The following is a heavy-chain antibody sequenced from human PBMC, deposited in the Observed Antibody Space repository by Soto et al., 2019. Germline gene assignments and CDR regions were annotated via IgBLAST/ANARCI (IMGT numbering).Heavy chain of an antibody. CDR3: TVDYETTASH. Sequence: EVQLVESGGGLVQPGGSLKLSCAASGFSFSDSGMHWVRQASGKGLEWVGRIRSKANNYATPYAASVKGRFTISRDDSNNMVYLQMNGLKAEDTAVYYCTVDYETTASHWGQGTLVTVSS. D-gene: IGHD3-22*01. CDR1: GFSFSDSG. CDR2: IRSKANNYAT. V-gene: IGHV3-73*02. J-gene: IGHJ4*02.